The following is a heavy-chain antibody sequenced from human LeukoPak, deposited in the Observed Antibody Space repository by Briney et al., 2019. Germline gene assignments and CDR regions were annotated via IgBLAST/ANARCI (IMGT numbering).Heavy chain of an antibody. D-gene: IGHD2-15*01. V-gene: IGHV4-59*12. CDR2: IYYSGST. J-gene: IGHJ5*02. CDR3: ARGIVVVVAATGPTRLFDP. CDR1: GGSISSYY. Sequence: SETLSLTCTVSGGSISSYYWSWIRQPPGKGLEWIGYIYYSGSTNYNPSLKSRVTISVDTSKNQFSLKLSSVTAADTAVYYCARGIVVVVAATGPTRLFDPWGQGTLVTVSS.